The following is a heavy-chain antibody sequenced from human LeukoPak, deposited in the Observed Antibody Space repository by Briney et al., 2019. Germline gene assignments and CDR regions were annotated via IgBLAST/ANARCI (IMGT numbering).Heavy chain of an antibody. CDR1: GFTFDDYG. J-gene: IGHJ4*02. D-gene: IGHD2-15*01. V-gene: IGHV3-20*04. CDR2: TDWNGGST. CDR3: ARDLGYCSGGSCYRYFDY. Sequence: RGSLRLSCAASGFTFDDYGMSWVRQAPGKGLEWVSGTDWNGGSTGYADSVKGRFTISRDNAKNSLYLQMNSLRAEDTALYYCARDLGYCSGGSCYRYFDYWGQGTLVTVSS.